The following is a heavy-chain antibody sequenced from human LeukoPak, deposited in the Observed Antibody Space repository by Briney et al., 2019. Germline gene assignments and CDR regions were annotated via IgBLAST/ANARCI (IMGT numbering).Heavy chain of an antibody. J-gene: IGHJ4*02. CDR3: ARAVLGGSGWYPDY. Sequence: VASVKVSCTASGGTFSSYAISWVRQAPGQGLEWMGGIIPIFGTANYAQKFQGRVTMTTDASTSTAYMELRGLTSDDTAVFYCARAVLGGSGWYPDYWGQGTLVTVSS. CDR2: IIPIFGTA. CDR1: GGTFSSYA. V-gene: IGHV1-69*05. D-gene: IGHD6-19*01.